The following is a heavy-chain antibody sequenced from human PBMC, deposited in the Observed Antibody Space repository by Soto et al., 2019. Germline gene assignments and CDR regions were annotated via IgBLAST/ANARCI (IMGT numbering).Heavy chain of an antibody. CDR3: AREPEDGVPGDY. CDR2: IIVSHDRP. CDR1: GYTFTAHS. D-gene: IGHD2-8*01. Sequence: VQLVQSGTEVKEPGASVRVSCKASGYTFTAHSLHWARQAPGQGLEWMGWIIVSHDRPRYAPQFQGRLTFETDRIGTSAYMHLTRLTPDDTAVYFCAREPEDGVPGDYWGQGTPVVVSS. J-gene: IGHJ4*02. V-gene: IGHV1-3*01.